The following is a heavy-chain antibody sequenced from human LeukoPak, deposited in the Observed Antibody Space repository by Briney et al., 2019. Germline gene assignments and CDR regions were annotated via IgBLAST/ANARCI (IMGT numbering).Heavy chain of an antibody. CDR2: ISSGGATT. CDR1: GFTFTSYT. J-gene: IGHJ4*02. CDR3: AKGGNNWSHFGY. D-gene: IGHD1-1*01. Sequence: GGSLRLSCAASGFTFTSYTMSWVRQAPRKGLEWVSIISSGGATTYYADGVKGRFTISRDTSNTLFLQMNSLRGEDTAVYYCAKGGNNWSHFGYWGQGTLVTVSS. V-gene: IGHV3-23*01.